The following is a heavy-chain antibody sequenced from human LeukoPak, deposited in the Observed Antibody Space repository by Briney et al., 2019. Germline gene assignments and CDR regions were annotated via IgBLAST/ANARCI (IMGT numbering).Heavy chain of an antibody. CDR1: GFTFSRYW. Sequence: GGSLRLSCAASGFTFSRYWMHWVRQAPGKGLVWVSRINSDGSSTRYGDSVKGRFTVSRDNAKNTLYLQMNSLRAEDTAVYYCARDYYDSSGYYGWGQGTLVTVSS. J-gene: IGHJ4*02. CDR3: ARDYYDSSGYYG. D-gene: IGHD3-22*01. CDR2: INSDGSST. V-gene: IGHV3-74*01.